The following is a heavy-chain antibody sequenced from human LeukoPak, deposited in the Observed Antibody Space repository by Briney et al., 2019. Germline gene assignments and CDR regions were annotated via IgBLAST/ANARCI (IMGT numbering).Heavy chain of an antibody. V-gene: IGHV3-48*02. J-gene: IGHJ4*02. CDR3: ARENWFKFDY. D-gene: IGHD3-10*01. CDR1: GFTFNTYS. Sequence: PGGSLRLSCAASGFTFNTYSMTWVRQAPGKGLEWLSYISSSSDAIWYADSVKGRFTVSRDNAKNSLYLHMNSLRDEDTAVYYCARENWFKFDYWGQGSPVTVSS. CDR2: ISSSSDAI.